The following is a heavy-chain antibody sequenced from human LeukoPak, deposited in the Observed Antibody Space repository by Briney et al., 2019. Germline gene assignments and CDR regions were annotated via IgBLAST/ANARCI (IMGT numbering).Heavy chain of an antibody. J-gene: IGHJ4*02. CDR1: GYSLTDLS. CDR2: FNPEDGEP. CDR3: AKSHGDYGLLDY. V-gene: IGHV1-24*01. Sequence: ASVKVSCKVSGYSLTDLSLHWVRQAPGKGLEWMGGFNPEDGEPIYAQKFQGRLSMTEDTSKDTGYMELRTLRSEDTALYYCAKSHGDYGLLDYWGQGTLVTVSS. D-gene: IGHD4-17*01.